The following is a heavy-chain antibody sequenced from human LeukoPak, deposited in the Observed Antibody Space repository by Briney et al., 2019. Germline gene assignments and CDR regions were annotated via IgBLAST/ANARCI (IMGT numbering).Heavy chain of an antibody. CDR1: GFTFSSYW. Sequence: GGSLRPSCAASGFTFSSYWMSWVRQAPEKGLEWVANIKEDGSKKYYVDSVKGRFTISRDNAKNSLYLQMNSLRAEDTAVYYCARDRWGYSYGGDWGQGTLVTVSS. V-gene: IGHV3-7*01. D-gene: IGHD5-18*01. CDR2: IKEDGSKK. J-gene: IGHJ4*02. CDR3: ARDRWGYSYGGD.